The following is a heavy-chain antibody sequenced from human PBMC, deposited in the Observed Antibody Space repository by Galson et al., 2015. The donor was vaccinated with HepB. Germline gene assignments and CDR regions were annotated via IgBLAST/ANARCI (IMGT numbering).Heavy chain of an antibody. Sequence: SLRLSCAASGFTFSSYAMSWVRQAPGKGLEWVSAISGSGGSTYYADSVKGRFTISRDNSKNTLYLQMNSLRADDTAVYYCAKDRGDGLRVSSNGFNIWGQGTMVTVSS. D-gene: IGHD3-10*01. CDR2: ISGSGGST. CDR3: AKDRGDGLRVSSNGFNI. CDR1: GFTFSSYA. J-gene: IGHJ3*02. V-gene: IGHV3-23*01.